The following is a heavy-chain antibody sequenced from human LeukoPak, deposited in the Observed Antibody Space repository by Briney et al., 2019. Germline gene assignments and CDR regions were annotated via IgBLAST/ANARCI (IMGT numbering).Heavy chain of an antibody. Sequence: PSQTLSLTCTVSGGSISSGSYYWSWIRQPAGKGLEWIGRIYTSGSTNYNPSLKSRVTISVDTSKNQFSLKLSSVTAADTAVYYCAREVDGFGESRRFYYYYMDVWGKGTTVTVSS. V-gene: IGHV4-61*02. J-gene: IGHJ6*03. CDR3: AREVDGFGESRRFYYYYMDV. D-gene: IGHD3-10*01. CDR2: IYTSGST. CDR1: GGSISSGSYY.